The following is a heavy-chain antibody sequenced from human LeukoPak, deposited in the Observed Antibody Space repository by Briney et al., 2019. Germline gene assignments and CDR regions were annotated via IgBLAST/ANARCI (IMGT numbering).Heavy chain of an antibody. CDR3: AKDMGDADYVVDY. CDR1: GFTFNTYG. J-gene: IGHJ4*02. CDR2: ISYDGSNE. Sequence: GGSLRLSCAGSGFTFNTYGMHWVRQAPGKGLEWVAVISYDGSNEYYADSVKGRFTISRDNSKNTLYLQMDSLRVEDTAVYFCAKDMGDADYVVDYWGQGTLVTVSS. V-gene: IGHV3-30*18. D-gene: IGHD4-17*01.